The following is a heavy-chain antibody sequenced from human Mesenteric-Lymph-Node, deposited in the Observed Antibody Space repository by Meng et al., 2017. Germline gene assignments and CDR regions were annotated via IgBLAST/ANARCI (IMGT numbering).Heavy chain of an antibody. V-gene: IGHV3-19*01. CDR2: VSWNGSRT. J-gene: IGHJ4*02. CDR1: GFTFSNSD. CDR3: VRNYVLLWFGELHYFDY. D-gene: IGHD3-10*01. Sequence: EGSLRLSCAASGFTFSNSDMNWVRQAPGKGLEWVSGVSWNGSRTHYADSVKGRFIISRDNSRNFLYQQMNSLRPEDMAVYYCVRNYVLLWFGELHYFDYWGQGKLVNGAS.